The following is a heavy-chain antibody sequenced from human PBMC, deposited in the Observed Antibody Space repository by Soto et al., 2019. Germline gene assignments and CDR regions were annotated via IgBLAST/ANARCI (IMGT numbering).Heavy chain of an antibody. CDR1: GGTVRSAT. D-gene: IGHD5-12*01. CDR2: IIPIFGTS. V-gene: IGHV1-69*01. J-gene: IGHJ6*02. Sequence: GHAGKVTWKAYGGTVRSATICWVRHAPGKGLEWMGGIIPIFGTSNYAQKFKGRVTITADESTSTAYMELSSLRSEDTAVYYCARLSVSPHSGNDYYYYGMDVWVQGTTVTVSS. CDR3: ARLSVSPHSGNDYYYYGMDV.